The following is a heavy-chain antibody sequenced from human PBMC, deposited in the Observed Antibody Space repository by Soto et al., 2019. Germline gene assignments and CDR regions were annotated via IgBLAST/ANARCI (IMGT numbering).Heavy chain of an antibody. CDR3: ARYRAYPTLAFDM. D-gene: IGHD3-16*01. CDR2: IYYSGST. J-gene: IGHJ3*02. Sequence: QVQLQESGPGLVKPSETLSLTCTVSDGSVSSGSYYWNWIRQPPGKGLEWIGFIYYSGSTHYNPSLQSRVTISVDTSRNQFSLRLSSVTAADTAIYYCARYRAYPTLAFDMWGQGTMVTVSS. CDR1: DGSVSSGSYY. V-gene: IGHV4-61*01.